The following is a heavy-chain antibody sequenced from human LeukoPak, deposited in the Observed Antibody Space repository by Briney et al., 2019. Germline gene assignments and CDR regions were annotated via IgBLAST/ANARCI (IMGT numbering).Heavy chain of an antibody. Sequence: GGSLRLSCAASGFTFSSYAMHWVRQAPGKGLEWVAVISYDGSNKYYAGSVKGRFTISRDNSKNTLYLQMNSLRAEDTAVYYCARGLWYYGSGEVGFDPWGQGTLVTVSS. CDR1: GFTFSSYA. D-gene: IGHD3-10*01. CDR2: ISYDGSNK. J-gene: IGHJ5*02. CDR3: ARGLWYYGSGEVGFDP. V-gene: IGHV3-30*04.